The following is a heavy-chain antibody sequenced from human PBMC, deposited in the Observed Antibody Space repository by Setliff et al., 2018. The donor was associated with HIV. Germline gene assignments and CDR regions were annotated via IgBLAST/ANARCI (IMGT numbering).Heavy chain of an antibody. CDR1: GYSITSGYS. CDR2: AYHSGRT. D-gene: IGHD3-16*01. Sequence: SETLSLTCAVSGYSITSGYSWGWIRQSPGKGLEWIENAYHSGRTYYNPSLKSRVAMSIDTSKNQFSLRLNSVTAADTAMYYCVHSLLGAPMVDYWGQGTLVTVSS. V-gene: IGHV4-38-2*01. J-gene: IGHJ4*02. CDR3: VHSLLGAPMVDY.